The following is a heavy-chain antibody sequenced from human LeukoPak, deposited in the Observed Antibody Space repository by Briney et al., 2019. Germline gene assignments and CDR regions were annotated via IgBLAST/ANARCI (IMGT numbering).Heavy chain of an antibody. V-gene: IGHV3-33*06. Sequence: GGSLRLSCAASGFNFNNAWMNWVRQAPGKGLEWVAVIWYDGNIKYYADSVKGRFTISRDNSKNTLYLQMNSLRAEDTAVYYCAKLRSWYGESYFDYWGQGTLVTVSS. CDR2: IWYDGNIK. J-gene: IGHJ4*02. D-gene: IGHD6-13*01. CDR1: GFNFNNAW. CDR3: AKLRSWYGESYFDY.